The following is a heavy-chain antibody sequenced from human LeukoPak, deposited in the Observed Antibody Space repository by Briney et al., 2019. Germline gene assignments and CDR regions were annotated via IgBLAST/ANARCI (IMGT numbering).Heavy chain of an antibody. D-gene: IGHD2-21*02. J-gene: IGHJ4*02. V-gene: IGHV3-7*01. CDR3: ARSHRLLLPDY. CDR2: IKQDGSEK. CDR1: GFTFSSYW. Sequence: GGSLRLSCAASGFTFSSYWMSWVRQAPGKGLEWVANIKQDGSEKYYVDSVKGRFTISRDNAKNSLYLQMSSLRAEDTALYYCARSHRLLLPDYWGQGTLVTVSS.